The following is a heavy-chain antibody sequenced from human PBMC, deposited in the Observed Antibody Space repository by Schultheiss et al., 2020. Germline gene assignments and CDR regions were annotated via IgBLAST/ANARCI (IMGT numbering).Heavy chain of an antibody. CDR1: GFTFDDYA. V-gene: IGHV3-9*01. D-gene: IGHD2-21*02. CDR2: ISWNSGSI. CDR3: AKAGTPYCGGDCYPGDFVY. J-gene: IGHJ4*02. Sequence: GGSLRLSCAASGFTFDDYAMHWVRQAPGKGLEWVSGISWNSGSIGYADSVKGRFTISRDNSKNTLYLQMNSLRAEDTAVYYCAKAGTPYCGGDCYPGDFVYWGQGTRVSGYS.